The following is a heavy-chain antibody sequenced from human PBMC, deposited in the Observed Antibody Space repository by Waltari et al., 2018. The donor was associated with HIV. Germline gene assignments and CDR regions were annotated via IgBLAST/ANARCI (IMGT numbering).Heavy chain of an antibody. CDR2: VSAYKGNT. CDR1: GYTFTSYG. CDR3: ARINCTSVSCYASLDY. V-gene: IGHV1-18*01. Sequence: QVQLVQSGAEVKKPGASVKVSCKASGYTFTSYGISWVRQAPGQGLEWMGWVSAYKGNTNYAQKLQGRVTMTTDTSTSTAYMELRSLRSDDTSVYYCARINCTSVSCYASLDYWGQGTLVTVSS. D-gene: IGHD2-2*01. J-gene: IGHJ4*02.